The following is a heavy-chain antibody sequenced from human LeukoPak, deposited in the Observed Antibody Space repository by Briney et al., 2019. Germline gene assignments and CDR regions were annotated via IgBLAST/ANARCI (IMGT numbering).Heavy chain of an antibody. J-gene: IGHJ5*02. Sequence: SQTLSLTCTVSGGSISSGDYYWSWIRQPPGKGLGWIGYIFYSGSTYYNPSLKSRVTISVDTSKNQFSLKLSSVTAADTAVYYCARGYCSSTSCYAGGVYNWFDPWGQGTLVTVSS. CDR3: ARGYCSSTSCYAGGVYNWFDP. CDR2: IFYSGST. CDR1: GGSISSGDYY. D-gene: IGHD2-2*01. V-gene: IGHV4-30-4*01.